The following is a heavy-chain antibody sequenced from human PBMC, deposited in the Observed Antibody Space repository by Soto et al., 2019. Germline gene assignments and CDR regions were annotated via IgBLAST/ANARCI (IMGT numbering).Heavy chain of an antibody. J-gene: IGHJ6*02. CDR1: VGSIRSGGYD. D-gene: IGHD3-3*01. CDR2: GYYSGIT. V-gene: IGHV4-31*03. Sequence: TLCLACTVSVGSIRSGGYDWSWIRQHPGKGLDWIGHGYYSGITYYNPSLKSRVTISVDTSKNQFSLKLSSVTAADTAVYYCARDPGADYDFWSGYYNPNYYYGMDVWGQGTTVTVSS. CDR3: ARDPGADYDFWSGYYNPNYYYGMDV.